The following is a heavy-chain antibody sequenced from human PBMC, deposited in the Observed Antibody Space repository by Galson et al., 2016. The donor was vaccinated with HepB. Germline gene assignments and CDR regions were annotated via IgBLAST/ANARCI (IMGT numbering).Heavy chain of an antibody. J-gene: IGHJ5*02. Sequence: SLRLSCAASGIPFTDYGMHWVRQAPGKGLDWVSTISGSGGETHYADSVKGRFTFSRDNSKNTMYVQMTSLRVEDTAVYHCAKEQGQWLAAALSWIDPWGQGTLVTVSS. V-gene: IGHV3-23*01. CDR1: GIPFTDYG. CDR3: AKEQGQWLAAALSWIDP. D-gene: IGHD6-19*01. CDR2: ISGSGGET.